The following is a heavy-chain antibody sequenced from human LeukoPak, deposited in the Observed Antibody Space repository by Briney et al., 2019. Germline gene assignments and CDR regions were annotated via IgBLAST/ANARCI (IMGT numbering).Heavy chain of an antibody. CDR1: GGSISSSSYY. CDR2: IYYSGST. J-gene: IGHJ4*02. CDR3: ARAPSNYYDSSGFDFDY. D-gene: IGHD3-22*01. Sequence: SSETLSLTCTVSGGSISSSSYYWGWIRQPPGKGLEWIGSIYYSGSTYYNPSLKSRVTISVDTSKNQFSLKLSSVTAADTAVYYCARAPSNYYDSSGFDFDYWGQGTLVTVSS. V-gene: IGHV4-39*07.